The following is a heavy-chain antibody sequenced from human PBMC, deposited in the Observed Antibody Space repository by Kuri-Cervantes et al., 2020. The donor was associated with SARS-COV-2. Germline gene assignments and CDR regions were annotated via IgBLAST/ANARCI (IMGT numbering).Heavy chain of an antibody. Sequence: SVTVSCKPSGYTFNSYGIRWVRQAPGQGLEWMGWISAYNGNTNYAQKLQGRVTMTTDTSTSTAYMELRRLRSDDTAVYYCARGGSGGSCYSCWYFDLWGRGTLVTVSS. CDR3: ARGGSGGSCYSCWYFDL. J-gene: IGHJ2*01. D-gene: IGHD2-15*01. CDR2: ISAYNGNT. CDR1: GYTFNSYG. V-gene: IGHV1-18*01.